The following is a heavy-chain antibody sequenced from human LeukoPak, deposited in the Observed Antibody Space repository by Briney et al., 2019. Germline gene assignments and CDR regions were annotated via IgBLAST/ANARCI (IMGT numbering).Heavy chain of an antibody. CDR1: GFTFSNYA. J-gene: IGHJ4*02. V-gene: IGHV3-23*01. CDR2: SSESGSAT. D-gene: IGHD1-7*01. Sequence: GGSLRLSCAASGFTFSNYAMSWVRQAPGRGLEWVSTSSESGSATRYADSVKGRFTISRDNPMSTLYLQMDSLRAEDTAVYYCAKDRRGNWNYVGHFDHWGQGTLVTVSS. CDR3: AKDRRGNWNYVGHFDH.